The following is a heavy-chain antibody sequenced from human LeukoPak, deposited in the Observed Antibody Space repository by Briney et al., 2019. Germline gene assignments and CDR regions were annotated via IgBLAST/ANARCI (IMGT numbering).Heavy chain of an antibody. CDR1: GFTFSTYA. D-gene: IGHD3-16*01. V-gene: IGHV3-30*04. J-gene: IGHJ4*02. CDR2: ISYDGSNK. CDR3: AAVRWGVSPNDY. Sequence: PGGSLRLSCAASGFTFSTYAMHWVRQAPGKGLEWVAVISYDGSNKYYADSVKGRFTISRDNSKNTLYLQMNSLRAEDTAVYYRAAVRWGVSPNDYWGQGTLVSVSS.